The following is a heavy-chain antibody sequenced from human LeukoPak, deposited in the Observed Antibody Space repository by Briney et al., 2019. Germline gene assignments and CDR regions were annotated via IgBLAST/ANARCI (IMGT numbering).Heavy chain of an antibody. D-gene: IGHD6-19*01. CDR3: AREGIAVAAYADY. CDR2: IYYSGST. V-gene: IGHV4-39*07. J-gene: IGHJ4*02. CDR1: GGSTSSSSYY. Sequence: SETLSLTCTVPGGSTSSSSYYWGWIRQPPGKGLEWIGGIYYSGSTYYNPSLKSRVTISVDTSKNQFSLKLSSVTAADTAVYYCAREGIAVAAYADYWGQGTLVTVSS.